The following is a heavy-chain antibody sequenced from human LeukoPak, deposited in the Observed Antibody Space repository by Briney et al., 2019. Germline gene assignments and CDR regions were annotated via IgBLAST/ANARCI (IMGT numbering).Heavy chain of an antibody. Sequence: ASVTVSFKGSVYNFTVYYMHWVRQAPGQGREWMGWMDPNSGDTIYAPKFQGRGSMTRDTYITTAYMELSSLTFDDSAMYYCATKGGLTPNTLAMWGHGTMVTVSS. CDR1: VYNFTVYY. CDR3: ATKGGLTPNTLAM. CDR2: MDPNSGDT. J-gene: IGHJ3*01. V-gene: IGHV1-2*02. D-gene: IGHD2-15*01.